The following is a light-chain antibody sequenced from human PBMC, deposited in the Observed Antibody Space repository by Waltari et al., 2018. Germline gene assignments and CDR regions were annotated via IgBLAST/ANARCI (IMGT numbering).Light chain of an antibody. CDR3: QDLHDYPV. Sequence: IQLTQSPSSLSASVGDRVTISCRASHDISSHLAWYQQKPGKAPTLLIYPASTLESGVPSRFSGSGSGTEFTLTITSLQPKDFATYFCQDLHDYPVFGPGTKVDIK. CDR2: PAS. V-gene: IGKV1-9*01. CDR1: HDISSH. J-gene: IGKJ3*01.